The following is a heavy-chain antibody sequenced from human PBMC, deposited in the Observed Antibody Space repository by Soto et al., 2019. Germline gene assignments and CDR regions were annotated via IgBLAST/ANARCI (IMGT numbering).Heavy chain of an antibody. CDR3: ARDSGLSCSSTSCRGLLDY. CDR2: ISYDGSNT. D-gene: IGHD2-2*01. CDR1: GFTFSSYG. Sequence: GGSLRLSCVASGFTFSSYGMHWVRQAPGKGLEWVVIISYDGSNTYYADSVKGRITISRDQSKNTMYLQMNRLRGEDTCVYCCARDSGLSCSSTSCRGLLDYRGQRTLIAFSS. J-gene: IGHJ4*02. V-gene: IGHV3-30*03.